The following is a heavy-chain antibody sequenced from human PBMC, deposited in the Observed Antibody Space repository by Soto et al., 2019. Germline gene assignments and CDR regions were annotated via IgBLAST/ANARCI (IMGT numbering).Heavy chain of an antibody. CDR1: GGSISSYY. D-gene: IGHD3-3*01. J-gene: IGHJ6*03. CDR2: IYYSGST. CDR3: ASSLPYYDFWSGYYSGGYYYYYMDV. V-gene: IGHV4-59*01. Sequence: SETLSLTCTVSGGSISSYYWSWIRQPPGKGLEWIGYIYYSGSTNYNPSLKSRVTISVGTSKNQFSLKLSSVTAADTAVYYCASSLPYYDFWSGYYSGGYYYYYMDVWGKGTTVTVSS.